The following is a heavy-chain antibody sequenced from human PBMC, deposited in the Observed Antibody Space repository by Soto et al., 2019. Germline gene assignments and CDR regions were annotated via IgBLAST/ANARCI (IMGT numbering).Heavy chain of an antibody. V-gene: IGHV1-18*01. D-gene: IGHD2-2*01. Sequence: QVQLVQSGAEVKKPGASVKVSCKASGYTFASYGISWVRQAPGQGLEWMGWISAYNGNTNYAQKFQGRVTMTTDTFTRTAYMEVRSLRSDDTAVYYCAREGTCSSTSCPTYFSFGMDVWGQGTTVIVSS. J-gene: IGHJ6*02. CDR2: ISAYNGNT. CDR3: AREGTCSSTSCPTYFSFGMDV. CDR1: GYTFASYG.